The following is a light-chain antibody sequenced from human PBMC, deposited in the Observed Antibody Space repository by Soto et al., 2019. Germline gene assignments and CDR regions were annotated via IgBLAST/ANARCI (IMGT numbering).Light chain of an antibody. CDR1: QTVSSTY. CDR3: QQYGGAPPEYP. CDR2: GAS. Sequence: EIVLTQSPGTLSLSPGERATLSCRASQTVSSTYLAWYQQKPGQAPRLVIYGASSRPTGIPDRFSGSGSGTDFPLTISRLEPEDFAVYYCQQYGGAPPEYPFGQGTKLEIK. V-gene: IGKV3-20*01. J-gene: IGKJ2*01.